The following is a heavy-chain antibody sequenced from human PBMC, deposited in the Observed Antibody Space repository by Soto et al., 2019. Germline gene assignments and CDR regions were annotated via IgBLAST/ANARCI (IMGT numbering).Heavy chain of an antibody. J-gene: IGHJ4*02. CDR1: GGSISSGDYY. V-gene: IGHV4-30-4*01. CDR3: ARDHPKTAVFDY. D-gene: IGHD4-17*01. Sequence: SETLSLTCTVSGGSISSGDYYWSWIRQPPGKGLEWIGYIYYSGSTYYNPSLKSRVTISVDTSKNQFSLKLSSVTAADTAVYYCARDHPKTAVFDYWGQGTLVTVSS. CDR2: IYYSGST.